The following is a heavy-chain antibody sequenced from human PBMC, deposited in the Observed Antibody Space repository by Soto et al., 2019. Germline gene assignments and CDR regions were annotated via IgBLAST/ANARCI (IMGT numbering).Heavy chain of an antibody. CDR1: GGTFSSYT. D-gene: IGHD6-13*01. CDR2: IIPILGIA. CDR3: ARGAGGGSSWYARSSRWFDP. Sequence: GASVKVSCKASGGTFSSYTISWVRQAPGQGLEWMGRIIPILGIANYAQKFQGRVTITADKSTSTAYMELSSLRSEDTAVYYCARGAGGGSSWYARSSRWFDPWGQGTLVTVSS. V-gene: IGHV1-69*02. J-gene: IGHJ5*02.